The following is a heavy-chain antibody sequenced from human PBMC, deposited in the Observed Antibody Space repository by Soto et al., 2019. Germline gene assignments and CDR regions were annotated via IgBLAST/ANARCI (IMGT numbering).Heavy chain of an antibody. J-gene: IGHJ4*02. CDR1: GGSISSSSYY. V-gene: IGHV4-39*01. Sequence: PSEALSLTGAVSGGSISSSSYYWGWISQPPGKGLEWIGSIYYSGSTYYNPSLKSRVTISVDTSKNQFSLKLSSVTAADTAVYYCARQNPGYDILTGPRYYFDYWGQGTLVTVSS. CDR2: IYYSGST. D-gene: IGHD3-9*01. CDR3: ARQNPGYDILTGPRYYFDY.